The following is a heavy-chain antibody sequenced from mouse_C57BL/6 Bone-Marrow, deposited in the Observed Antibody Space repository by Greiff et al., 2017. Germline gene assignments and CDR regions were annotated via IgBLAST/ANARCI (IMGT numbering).Heavy chain of an antibody. J-gene: IGHJ4*01. CDR3: SSTCRDY. Sequence: QVQLQQPGAELVKPGALVKMSCKASGYTFTSYWIPWVKQRPGQGLEWIGDIYPGSGGTNYNEKFKSKATLTVDTSSSTAYMQLSSLTSEDSAVYCSSSTCRDYWGQGTAVTVSS. V-gene: IGHV1-55*01. CDR1: GYTFTSYW. CDR2: IYPGSGGT. D-gene: IGHD5-1*01.